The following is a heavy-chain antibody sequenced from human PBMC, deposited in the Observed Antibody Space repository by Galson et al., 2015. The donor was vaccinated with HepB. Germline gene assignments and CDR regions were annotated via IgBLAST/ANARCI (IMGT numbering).Heavy chain of an antibody. V-gene: IGHV3-30*18. Sequence: SLRLSCAASGFTFSSYGMHWVRQAPGKGLEWVAVISYDGSNKYYADSVKGRFTISRDNSKNTLYLQMNSLRAEDTAVYYCAKDYSGEWAKEPMDYWGQGTAVTVSS. CDR1: GFTFSSYG. J-gene: IGHJ4*02. D-gene: IGHD4-11*01. CDR2: ISYDGSNK. CDR3: AKDYSGEWAKEPMDY.